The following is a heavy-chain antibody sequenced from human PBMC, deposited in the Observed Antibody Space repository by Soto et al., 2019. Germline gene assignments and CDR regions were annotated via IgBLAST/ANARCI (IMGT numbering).Heavy chain of an antibody. CDR2: INPNSGNT. CDR1: GYTFTGYY. J-gene: IGHJ3*02. D-gene: IGHD3-22*01. CDR3: AADLYYYDSSGYYRLGAFDI. V-gene: IGHV1-2*02. Sequence: GASVKVSCKASGYTFTGYYMHWVRQAPGQGLEWMGWINPNSGNTNYAQKFQERVTITRDMSTSTAYMELSSLRSEDTAVYYCAADLYYYDSSGYYRLGAFDIWGQGTMVTVSS.